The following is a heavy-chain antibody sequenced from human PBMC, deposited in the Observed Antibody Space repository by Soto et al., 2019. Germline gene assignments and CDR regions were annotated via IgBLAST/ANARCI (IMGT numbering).Heavy chain of an antibody. CDR2: IYYSGST. CDR1: GGSISSGGYY. CDR3: ARKATVTTCFDY. J-gene: IGHJ4*02. Sequence: QVQLQESGPGLVKPSQTLSLTCTVSGGSISSGGYYWSWIRQHPGKGLEWIGYIYYSGSTYYNPSLKRRVTISVDTSKNQFSRKLSSVTAADTAVYYCARKATVTTCFDYWGQGTLVTVSS. D-gene: IGHD4-17*01. V-gene: IGHV4-31*03.